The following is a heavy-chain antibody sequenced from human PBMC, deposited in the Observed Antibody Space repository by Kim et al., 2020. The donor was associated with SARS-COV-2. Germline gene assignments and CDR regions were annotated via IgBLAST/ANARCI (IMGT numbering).Heavy chain of an antibody. Sequence: SETLSLTCTVSGGSISSGGYYWSWIRQHPGKGLEWIGYIYYSGRTYYNPSLKSRVTISVDTSKNQFSLKLSSVTAADTAVYYCARGSWGSSWYKLDYWGQGTLVTVSS. J-gene: IGHJ4*02. CDR3: ARGSWGSSWYKLDY. CDR1: GGSISSGGYY. V-gene: IGHV4-31*03. CDR2: IYYSGRT. D-gene: IGHD6-13*01.